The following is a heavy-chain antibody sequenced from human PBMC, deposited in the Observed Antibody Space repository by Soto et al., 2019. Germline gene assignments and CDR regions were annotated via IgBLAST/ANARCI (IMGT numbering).Heavy chain of an antibody. CDR2: ISYDGSNK. CDR3: ARAQSITMIVVVITNNPLDY. D-gene: IGHD3-22*01. J-gene: IGHJ4*02. V-gene: IGHV3-30-3*01. CDR1: GFTFSSYA. Sequence: PGGSLRLSCAASGFTFSSYAMHWVRQAPGKGLEWVAVISYDGSNKYYADSVKGRFTISRDNSKNTLYLQMNSLRAEDTAVYYCARAQSITMIVVVITNNPLDYWGQGTLVTVSS.